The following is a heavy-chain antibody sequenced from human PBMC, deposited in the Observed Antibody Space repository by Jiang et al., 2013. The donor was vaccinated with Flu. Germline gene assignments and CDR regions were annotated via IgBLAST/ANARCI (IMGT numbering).Heavy chain of an antibody. D-gene: IGHD5-18*01. V-gene: IGHV2-70*12. Sequence: GFSLSTSGMCVSWIRQPPGKALEWLALIDWDDDKYYSPYLKTRLTIAKDTSRNHVVLTMTNMDPVDTATYYCARRRGGWLEWYFDYWGQGTLVTVSS. CDR1: GFSLSTSGMC. CDR2: IDWDDDK. J-gene: IGHJ4*02. CDR3: ARRRGGWLEWYFDY.